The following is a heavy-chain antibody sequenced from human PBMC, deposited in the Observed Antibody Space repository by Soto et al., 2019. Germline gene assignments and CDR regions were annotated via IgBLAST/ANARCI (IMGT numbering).Heavy chain of an antibody. J-gene: IGHJ5*02. D-gene: IGHD3-9*01. Sequence: QVQLQESGPGLVKPSETLSLTCTVSGGSVSSGSYYWSWIRQPPGKGLEWIGYIYYSGSTNYNPSLKSRVTISVDTSKNQFSLKLSSVTAADTAVYYCARALNYDILTGYYGGWFDPWGQGTLVTVSS. CDR2: IYYSGST. CDR1: GGSVSSGSYY. CDR3: ARALNYDILTGYYGGWFDP. V-gene: IGHV4-61*01.